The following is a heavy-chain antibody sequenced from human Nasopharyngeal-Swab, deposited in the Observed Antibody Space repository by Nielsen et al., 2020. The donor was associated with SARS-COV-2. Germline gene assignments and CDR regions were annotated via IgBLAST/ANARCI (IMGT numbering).Heavy chain of an antibody. V-gene: IGHV2-5*02. CDR3: ANLGRYYDFWSGYYNNWFDP. D-gene: IGHD3-3*01. CDR2: IYWDDDK. Sequence: WIRQPPGKALEWLALIYWDDDKRYSPSLKSRLTITKDTSKNQVVLTMTNMDPVDTATYYCANLGRYYDFWSGYYNNWFDPWGQGTLVTVSS. J-gene: IGHJ5*02.